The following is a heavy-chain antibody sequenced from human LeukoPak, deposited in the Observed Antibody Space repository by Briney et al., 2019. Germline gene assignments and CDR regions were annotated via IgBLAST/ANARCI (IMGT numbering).Heavy chain of an antibody. V-gene: IGHV3-21*01. Sequence: KPGGSLRLSCAASGFTFSSYSMNWVRQAPGKGLEWVSSISSSSSYIYYADSVKGRFTISRDNAKNSLYLQMNSLRAEDTAVYCCARALIDGNTPFDYWGRGTLVTVSS. CDR3: ARALIDGNTPFDY. CDR2: ISSSSSYI. CDR1: GFTFSSYS. D-gene: IGHD4-23*01. J-gene: IGHJ4*02.